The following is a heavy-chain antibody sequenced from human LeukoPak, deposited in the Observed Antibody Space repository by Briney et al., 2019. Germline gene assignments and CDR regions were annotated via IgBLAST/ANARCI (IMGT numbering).Heavy chain of an antibody. CDR1: GFTFSSYW. Sequence: GGSLRLSCAAPGFTFSSYWMSWVRQAPGKGLEWVANIKQDGSEKYYVDSVKGRFTISRDNAKNSLYLQMNSLRAEDTAVYYCARDSPDIVATDWGQGTLVTVSS. CDR3: ARDSPDIVATD. J-gene: IGHJ4*02. D-gene: IGHD5-12*01. CDR2: IKQDGSEK. V-gene: IGHV3-7*03.